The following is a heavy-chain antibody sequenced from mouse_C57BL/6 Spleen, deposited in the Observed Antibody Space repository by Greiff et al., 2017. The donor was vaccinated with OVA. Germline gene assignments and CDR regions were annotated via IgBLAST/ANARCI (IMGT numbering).Heavy chain of an antibody. D-gene: IGHD2-5*01. CDR1: GYTFTDYY. CDR3: ARGYSNYDYYAMDY. CDR2: IYPGSGNT. J-gene: IGHJ4*01. V-gene: IGHV1-76*01. Sequence: VQLQQSGAELVRPGASVKLSCKASGYTFTDYYINWVKQRPGQGLEWIARIYPGSGNTYYNEKFKGKATLTAEKSSSTAYMQLSSLTSEDSAVYFCARGYSNYDYYAMDYWGQGTSVTVSS.